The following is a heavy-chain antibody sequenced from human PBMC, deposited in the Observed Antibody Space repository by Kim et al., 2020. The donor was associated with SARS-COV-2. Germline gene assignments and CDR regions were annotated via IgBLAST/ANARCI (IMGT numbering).Heavy chain of an antibody. Sequence: SETLSLTCTVSGGSINNYYWSWIRQPPGKGLEWVGYVYDSVSSTYNPSLKSRATISVDTSKNQFSLRLSSVTAADTAMYYWARTSDSSTWYGRGYFDYWG. V-gene: IGHV4-59*01. CDR2: VYDSVSS. CDR3: ARTSDSSTWYGRGYFDY. D-gene: IGHD6-13*01. CDR1: GGSINNYY. J-gene: IGHJ4*03.